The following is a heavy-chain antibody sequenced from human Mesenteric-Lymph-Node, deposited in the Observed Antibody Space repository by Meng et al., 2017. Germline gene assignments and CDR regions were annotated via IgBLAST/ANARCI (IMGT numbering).Heavy chain of an antibody. Sequence: GESLKISCAASGFTFSSYEMNWVRQAPGKGLEWVSYISSSGSTMYYADSVKGRFTISRDNSKNTLYLQMNSLRAEDTAVYYCARDIAEYYYDSSGYYQDWGQGTRVTVSS. V-gene: IGHV3-48*01. CDR3: ARDIAEYYYDSSGYYQD. CDR2: ISSSGSTM. D-gene: IGHD3-22*01. J-gene: IGHJ4*02. CDR1: GFTFSSYE.